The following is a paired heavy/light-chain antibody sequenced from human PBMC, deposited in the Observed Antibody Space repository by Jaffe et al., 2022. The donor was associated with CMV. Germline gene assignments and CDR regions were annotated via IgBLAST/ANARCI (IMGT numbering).Heavy chain of an antibody. CDR2: VSYGGDT. J-gene: IGHJ3*02. D-gene: IGHD3-22*01. CDR3: ARHSDSRGYEDAFHI. Sequence: QLQLQESGPGLVKPSETLSLTCTVSGGSISSGYYWGWVRQPPEKGLEWLGSVSYGGDTFYNPSLKSRLTISTDRSKSHFSLKLSSVAATDTAVYYCARHSDSRGYEDAFHIWGQGTLVTVSS. CDR1: GGSISSGYY. V-gene: IGHV4-39*01.
Light chain of an antibody. CDR2: DAS. V-gene: IGKV3-11*01. CDR1: QTVYSY. J-gene: IGKJ4*01. Sequence: EVVLTQSPATLSLSPGEGATLSCRASQTVYSYLAWYQQKPGQAPRLLISDASNRAAGVPARFSGSGSGTDFTLTISSLEPEDFAVYYCQQRYNWPPLTFGGGTRVEMK. CDR3: QQRYNWPPLT.